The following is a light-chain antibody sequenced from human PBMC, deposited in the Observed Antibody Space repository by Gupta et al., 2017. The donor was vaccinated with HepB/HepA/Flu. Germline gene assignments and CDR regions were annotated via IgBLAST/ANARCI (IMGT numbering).Light chain of an antibody. CDR1: SGDVGGFNS. Sequence: PGHTQPASVSGQPARPITISCTGSSGDVGGFNSVSWYQQYLGRAPKLLIYDVTNRPSGVSYRFSGSKSGNTASLTISGLQAEDDADYYCSSFRIGTTLVVFGGGTKVTVL. CDR2: DVT. J-gene: IGLJ2*01. V-gene: IGLV2-14*03. CDR3: SSFRIGTTLVV.